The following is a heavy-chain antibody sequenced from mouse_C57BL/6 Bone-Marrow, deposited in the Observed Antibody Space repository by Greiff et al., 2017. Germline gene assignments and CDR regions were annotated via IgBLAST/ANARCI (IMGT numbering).Heavy chain of an antibody. J-gene: IGHJ1*03. CDR2: IHPNSGST. Sequence: QVQLKQPGAELVKPGASVKLSCTASGYTFTSYWMHWVKQRPGQGLEWIGMIHPNSGSTNYNAKFKSKATLTVDKSSSTDYLQLSSLTSEDSAVYYCSRVSTVVAAKYFDVWGTGTTVTVSS. D-gene: IGHD1-1*01. V-gene: IGHV1-64*01. CDR1: GYTFTSYW. CDR3: SRVSTVVAAKYFDV.